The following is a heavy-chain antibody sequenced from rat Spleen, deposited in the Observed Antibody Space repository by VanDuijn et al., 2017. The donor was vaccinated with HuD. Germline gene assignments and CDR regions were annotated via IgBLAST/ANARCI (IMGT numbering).Heavy chain of an antibody. D-gene: IGHD4-3*01. V-gene: IGHV5S13*01. CDR2: ISSDGSYT. J-gene: IGHJ2*01. Sequence: EVQLVESGGTLVQPGRSLKLSCAASGFTFSNYGMAWVRQAPGKGLEWISSISSDGSYTHYPDSVKGRFTISRDNAENTVYLQMNSLRSEDTATYYCAVSGYGYWGQGVMVTVSS. CDR1: GFTFSNYG. CDR3: AVSGYGY.